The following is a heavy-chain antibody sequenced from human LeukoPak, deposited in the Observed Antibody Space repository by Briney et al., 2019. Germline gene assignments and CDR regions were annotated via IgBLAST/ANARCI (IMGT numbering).Heavy chain of an antibody. CDR3: ARDVWFGKLFENY. J-gene: IGHJ4*02. V-gene: IGHV1-2*02. CDR2: INPNSGGT. CDR1: GSTFTGYY. D-gene: IGHD3-10*01. Sequence: GASVKVSCKASGSTFTGYYMHWVRQAPGQGLEWMGWINPNSGGTNYAQKFQGRVTMTRDTSISTAYMELSRLRSDDTAVYYCARDVWFGKLFENYWGQGTLVTVSS.